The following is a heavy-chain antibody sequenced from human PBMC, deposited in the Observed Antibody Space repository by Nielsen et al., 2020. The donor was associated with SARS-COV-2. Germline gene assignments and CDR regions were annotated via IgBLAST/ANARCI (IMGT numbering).Heavy chain of an antibody. V-gene: IGHV3-7*01. CDR2: IKPDGSQK. D-gene: IGHD2-15*01. CDR3: ARDWSRAADV. J-gene: IGHJ3*01. Sequence: GGSLRLSCAASGFTFSSSGMHWVRQTPGKGLEWVADIKPDGSQKFYVDSVKGRFTISRDNAKNSMSLQMNSLRVEDTAVYYCARDWSRAADVWGQGTMVTVSS. CDR1: GFTFSSSG.